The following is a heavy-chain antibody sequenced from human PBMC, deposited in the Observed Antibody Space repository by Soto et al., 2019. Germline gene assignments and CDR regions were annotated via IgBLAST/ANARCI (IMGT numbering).Heavy chain of an antibody. V-gene: IGHV3-15*01. D-gene: IGHD3-22*01. Sequence: EVQLVESGGGLVKPGGSLRLSCAASGFTFSNAWMSWVHQAPGKGLEWVGRIKSKTDGGTTDYAAPVKGRFTISRDDSKNTLYLQMNSLKAEDTAVYYCTTEDWTMIVPYWGQGTLVTVSS. CDR3: TTEDWTMIVPY. CDR1: GFTFSNAW. J-gene: IGHJ4*02. CDR2: IKSKTDGGTT.